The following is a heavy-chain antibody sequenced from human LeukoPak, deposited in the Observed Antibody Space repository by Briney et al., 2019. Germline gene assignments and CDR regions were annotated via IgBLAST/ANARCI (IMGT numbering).Heavy chain of an antibody. J-gene: IGHJ5*02. CDR2: ISAYNGNT. Sequence: ASVKVSCKAFGYTFTSNYMHWVRQDPGQGPEWMGWISAYNGNTNYAQKLQGRVTMTTDTSTSTAYMELRSLRSDDTAVYYCAREVYGNWFDPWGQGTLVTVSS. V-gene: IGHV1-18*04. CDR3: AREVYGNWFDP. CDR1: GYTFTSNY. D-gene: IGHD3-10*01.